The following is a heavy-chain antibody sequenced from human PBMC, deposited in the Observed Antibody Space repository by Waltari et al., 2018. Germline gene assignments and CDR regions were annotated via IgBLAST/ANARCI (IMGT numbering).Heavy chain of an antibody. CDR3: ARSIAARPFDY. D-gene: IGHD6-6*01. V-gene: IGHV1-69*12. J-gene: IGHJ4*02. CDR2: IIPIFGTA. Sequence: QVQLVQSGAEVKKPGSSVKVSCKASGGTFSSYAISWVRQAPGQGLEWMGGIIPIFGTANYAQKFQGRVTITADEATSTAYMELGSLRSEDTAVYYCARSIAARPFDYWGQGTLVTVSS. CDR1: GGTFSSYA.